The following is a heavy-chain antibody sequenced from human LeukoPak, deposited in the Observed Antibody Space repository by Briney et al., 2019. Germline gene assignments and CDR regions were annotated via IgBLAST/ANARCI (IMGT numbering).Heavy chain of an antibody. J-gene: IGHJ5*02. D-gene: IGHD6-13*01. CDR3: ARELGLYSSSWYWFDP. CDR2: IYYSGST. CDR1: GGSISSGGYY. V-gene: IGHV4-31*03. Sequence: SETLSLTCTVSGGSISSGGYYWSWIRQHPGKGLEWIGYIYYSGSTYYNPSLKSRVTISVDTSKNQFSLKLSSVTAADTAVYYCARELGLYSSSWYWFDPRGQGTLVTVSS.